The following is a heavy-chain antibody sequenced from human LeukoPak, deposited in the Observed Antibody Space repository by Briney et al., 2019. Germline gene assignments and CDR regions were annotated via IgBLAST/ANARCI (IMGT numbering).Heavy chain of an antibody. D-gene: IGHD6-19*01. CDR3: ARRRTSGGIAVARQKYYFDY. V-gene: IGHV4-34*01. J-gene: IGHJ4*02. Sequence: SETLSLTCAVYGGSFSGYCWSWIRQPPGKGLEWIGEINHSGSTNYNPSLKSRVTISVDTSKNQSSLKLSSVTAADTAVYYCARRRTSGGIAVARQKYYFDYWGQGTLVTVSS. CDR2: INHSGST. CDR1: GGSFSGYC.